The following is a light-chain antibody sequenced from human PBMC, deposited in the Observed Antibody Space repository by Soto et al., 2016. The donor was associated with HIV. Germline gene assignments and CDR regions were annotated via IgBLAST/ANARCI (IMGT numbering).Light chain of an antibody. Sequence: SYELTQPPSVPVSPGQTASIPCSGDKLGDKYACWYQHKPGQSPVLVIFQDNRRPSGIPERFSGANSGNTATLTISGTQPMDEADYFCQAWDSNTAVFGTGTKVTVL. CDR2: QDN. J-gene: IGLJ1*01. V-gene: IGLV3-1*01. CDR1: KLGDKY. CDR3: QAWDSNTAV.